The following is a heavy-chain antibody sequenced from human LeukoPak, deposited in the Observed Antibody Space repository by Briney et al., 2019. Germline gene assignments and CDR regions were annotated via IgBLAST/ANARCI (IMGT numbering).Heavy chain of an antibody. D-gene: IGHD2-15*01. CDR1: GGSINSYY. V-gene: IGHV4-4*07. CDR3: AREFGVVNRFDP. Sequence: KPSETLSLTCAVSGGSINSYYWTWIRQADGKEPEWIGRIHSGGSTNYNPSLKSRVTMSVDTSENHFSLKLTSVTAADTAIYYCAREFGVVNRFDPWGQGILVTVSS. CDR2: IHSGGST. J-gene: IGHJ5*02.